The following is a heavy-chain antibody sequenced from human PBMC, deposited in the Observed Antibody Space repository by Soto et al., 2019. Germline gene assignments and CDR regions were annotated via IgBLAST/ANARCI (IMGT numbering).Heavy chain of an antibody. CDR3: ARDRAVDFSSSWYGGFDYYGMDV. CDR2: INAGNANT. D-gene: IGHD6-13*01. Sequence: ASVKVSCKASAYTFTNYAVHWVRQAPGQRLEWMGWINAGNANTKYSQKFQDRVTITGDTFASTTYMDLSSLRSEDTAVYYCARDRAVDFSSSWYGGFDYYGMDVWGQGTTVTVSS. V-gene: IGHV1-3*01. CDR1: AYTFTNYA. J-gene: IGHJ6*02.